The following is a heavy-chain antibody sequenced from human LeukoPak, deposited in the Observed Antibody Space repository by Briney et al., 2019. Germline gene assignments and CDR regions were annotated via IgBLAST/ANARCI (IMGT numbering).Heavy chain of an antibody. V-gene: IGHV4-59*11. CDR3: ARDNQDYYDSSGYPNWFDP. Sequence: SETLSLTCTVSGGSISSHYWSWIRQPPGKGLEWIGYIYYSGSTNYNPSLKSRVTISVDTSKNQFSLKLSSVTAADTAVYYCARDNQDYYDSSGYPNWFDPWGQGTLVTVSS. CDR2: IYYSGST. D-gene: IGHD3-22*01. J-gene: IGHJ5*02. CDR1: GGSISSHY.